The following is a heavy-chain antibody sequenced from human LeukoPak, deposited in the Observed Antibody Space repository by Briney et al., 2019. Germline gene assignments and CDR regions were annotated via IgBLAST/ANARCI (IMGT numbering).Heavy chain of an antibody. CDR3: ARGGGLRMLFASPFTY. J-gene: IGHJ4*02. D-gene: IGHD3-16*01. CDR1: GGSFRGHH. CDR2: INQNGIT. V-gene: IGHV4-34*01. Sequence: PSGTLSLTCAVYGGSFRGHHWSWIRQAPGKGLEWVGEINQNGITVYNPSLQSRVTISADTSTKQFSLNLTSVTAADTAVYYCARGGGLRMLFASPFTYWGQGTLVTISS.